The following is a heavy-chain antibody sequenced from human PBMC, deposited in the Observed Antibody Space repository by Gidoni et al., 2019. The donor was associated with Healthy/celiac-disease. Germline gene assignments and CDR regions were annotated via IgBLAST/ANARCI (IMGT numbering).Heavy chain of an antibody. J-gene: IGHJ3*02. Sequence: EVQLVESGGGLVQPGRYLRLSCAASGFTFDDYAMHWVRQAPGKGLEWVSGISWNSGSIGYADSVKGRFTISRDNAKNSLYLQMNSLRAEDTALYYCAKDRGYSYGSNAFDIWGQGTMVTVSS. V-gene: IGHV3-9*01. CDR3: AKDRGYSYGSNAFDI. D-gene: IGHD5-18*01. CDR1: GFTFDDYA. CDR2: ISWNSGSI.